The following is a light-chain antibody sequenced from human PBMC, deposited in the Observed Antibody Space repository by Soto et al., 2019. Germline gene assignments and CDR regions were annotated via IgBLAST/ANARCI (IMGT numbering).Light chain of an antibody. Sequence: IQLTQSPSSLSASVGDRVTITCRASQGIDSYLAWYQQRPGKVPHLLIYETSILQSGVSSRFSGSGSGTDFTLTISSLQAEDFATYYCQQTRSYPSTFGGGTKVEIK. CDR2: ETS. CDR3: QQTRSYPST. V-gene: IGKV1-9*01. J-gene: IGKJ4*01. CDR1: QGIDSY.